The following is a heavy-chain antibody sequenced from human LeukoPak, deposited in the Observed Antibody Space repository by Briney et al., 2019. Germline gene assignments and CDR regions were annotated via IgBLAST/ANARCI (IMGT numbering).Heavy chain of an antibody. CDR3: ARDQGYSGYEIDY. V-gene: IGHV1-2*02. D-gene: IGHD5-12*01. CDR2: INPNSGGT. CDR1: GYTFTGYY. Sequence: RASVKVSCKASGYTFTGYYMHWVRQAPGQGLEWMGWINPNSGGTNYAQKFQGRVTMTRDTSISTAYMGLSRLRSDDTAVYYCARDQGYSGYEIDYWGQGTLVTVSS. J-gene: IGHJ4*02.